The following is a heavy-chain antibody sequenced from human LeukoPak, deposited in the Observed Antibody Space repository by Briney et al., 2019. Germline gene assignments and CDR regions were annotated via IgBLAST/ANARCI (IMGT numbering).Heavy chain of an antibody. Sequence: GGSLRLSCAASGFTFSSYAMHWVRQAPGKGLEWVAVISYDGSNKYYADSMKGRFTISRNNSKNTLYLQMNSLRAEDTAVYYCASIVVVAAADAFDIWGQGTMVTVSS. V-gene: IGHV3-30*04. CDR1: GFTFSSYA. D-gene: IGHD2-15*01. J-gene: IGHJ3*02. CDR2: ISYDGSNK. CDR3: ASIVVVAAADAFDI.